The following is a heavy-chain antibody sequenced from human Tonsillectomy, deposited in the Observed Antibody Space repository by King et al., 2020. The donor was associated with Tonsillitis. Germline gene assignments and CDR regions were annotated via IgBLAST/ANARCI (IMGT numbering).Heavy chain of an antibody. CDR2: LRGSGGST. V-gene: IGHV3-23*04. J-gene: IGHJ6*02. CDR1: GFTFSSYA. Sequence: PLVASGGGLVQPGGSLRLSCAASGFTFSSYAISWVRQAPGTLLEWVSALRGSGGSTYYADSVTGRFTISRDNSKTTLYLQMNSLRAEDTAVYYCAKKQLAPYYYYYYGMDVWGQGTTVTVSS. D-gene: IGHD6-13*01. CDR3: AKKQLAPYYYYYYGMDV.